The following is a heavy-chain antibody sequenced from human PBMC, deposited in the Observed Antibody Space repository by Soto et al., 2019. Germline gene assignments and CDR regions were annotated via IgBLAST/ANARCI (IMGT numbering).Heavy chain of an antibody. CDR1: GGTFSSYA. CDR2: IIPIFGTA. V-gene: IGHV1-69*01. CDR3: ARSIAAAGMTDYYYYGMDV. Sequence: QVQLVQSGAEVKKPGSSVKVSCKSSGGTFSSYAISWVRQAPGQGLEWMGVIIPIFGTANYAQKFQGRVTITADESTSTAYMELSSLRSEDTAVYYCARSIAAAGMTDYYYYGMDVWGQGTTVTVSS. D-gene: IGHD6-13*01. J-gene: IGHJ6*02.